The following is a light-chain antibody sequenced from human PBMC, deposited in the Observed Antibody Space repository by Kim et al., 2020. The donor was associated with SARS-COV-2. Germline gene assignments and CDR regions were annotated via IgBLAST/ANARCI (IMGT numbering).Light chain of an antibody. J-gene: IGKJ2*01. CDR3: QQYGSSLYT. CDR2: GAS. V-gene: IGKV3-20*01. CDR1: QSVSSSY. Sequence: WFPGERATLSCRASQSVSSSYLAWYQQKPGQAPRLLIYGASSRATGIPDRFSGSGSGTDFTLTISRLEPEDFAVYYCQQYGSSLYTFGQGTKLEI.